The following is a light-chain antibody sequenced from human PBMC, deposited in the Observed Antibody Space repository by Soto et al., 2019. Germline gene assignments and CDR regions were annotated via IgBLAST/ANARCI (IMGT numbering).Light chain of an antibody. CDR1: QGISSY. Sequence: AIRMTQSPSSFSASPGDRVTITCRASQGISSYLAWYQQKPGRAPELLVYATSSLQSGVPSRFTGGGSGTHFTLTISGLQPEDFATYFCQQSYNTPITFGQGTRLEIK. V-gene: IGKV1-8*01. J-gene: IGKJ5*01. CDR2: ATS. CDR3: QQSYNTPIT.